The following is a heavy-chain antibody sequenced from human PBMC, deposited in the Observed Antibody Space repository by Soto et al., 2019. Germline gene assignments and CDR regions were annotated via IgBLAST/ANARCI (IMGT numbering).Heavy chain of an antibody. CDR1: GFSFNNYY. CDR2: ISKEGDSI. D-gene: IGHD3-10*01. CDR3: ARGRRPVRGSGADPEPYYFDY. V-gene: IGHV3-11*04. Sequence: TGGSLRLSCAASGFSFNNYYITWIRQAPGKGLEWVSYISKEGDSIHYADSVKGRFTISRDNAKNSLYLQMNSLRAEDPAVYYCARGRRPVRGSGADPEPYYFDYWGQGTLVTVSS. J-gene: IGHJ4*02.